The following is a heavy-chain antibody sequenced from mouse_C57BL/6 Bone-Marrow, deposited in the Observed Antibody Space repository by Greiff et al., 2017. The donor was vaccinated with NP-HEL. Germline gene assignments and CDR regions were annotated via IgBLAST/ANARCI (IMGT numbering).Heavy chain of an antibody. D-gene: IGHD2-3*01. Sequence: VQLQQSGAELVRPGASVKLSCTASGFNIKDDYMHWVKQRPEQGLEWIGWIDPENGDTEYASKFQGKATITADTSSNTAYLQLSSLTSEDTAVYYCTTEGWLLRGAYWGQGTLVTVSA. CDR3: TTEGWLLRGAY. V-gene: IGHV14-4*01. CDR1: GFNIKDDY. CDR2: IDPENGDT. J-gene: IGHJ3*01.